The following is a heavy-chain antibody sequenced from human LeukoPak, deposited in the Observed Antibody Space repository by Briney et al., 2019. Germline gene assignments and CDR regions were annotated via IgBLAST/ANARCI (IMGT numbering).Heavy chain of an antibody. CDR1: GGSISSYY. Sequence: SETLSLTCTVSGGSISSYYWSWIRQPPGKGLEWIGYIYYSGSTNYNPSLKSRVTISVDTSKNQFSLKLSSVTAADTAVYYCARDGLFSNFGEDYYDSSGYNRYWYFDLWGRGTLVTVSS. D-gene: IGHD3-22*01. J-gene: IGHJ2*01. V-gene: IGHV4-59*01. CDR2: IYYSGST. CDR3: ARDGLFSNFGEDYYDSSGYNRYWYFDL.